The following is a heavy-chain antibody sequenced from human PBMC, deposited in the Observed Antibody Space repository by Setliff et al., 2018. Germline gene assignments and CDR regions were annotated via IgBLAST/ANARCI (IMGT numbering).Heavy chain of an antibody. Sequence: SETLSLTCTVYGGSFSDYYWGWIRQSPGKRPEWIAEINQSGNTNYNPSLNSRVSVSVDTPTNQFSLKVFSVTAADTAVYYCRFWSSYYKNDNWAQGTLVTVS. V-gene: IGHV4-34*01. CDR2: INQSGNT. J-gene: IGHJ4*02. CDR1: GGSFSDYY. D-gene: IGHD3-3*01. CDR3: RFWSSYYKNDN.